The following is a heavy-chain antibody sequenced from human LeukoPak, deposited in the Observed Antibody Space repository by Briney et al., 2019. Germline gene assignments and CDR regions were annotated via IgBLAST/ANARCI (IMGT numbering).Heavy chain of an antibody. CDR3: ARDLATNTDGFDI. D-gene: IGHD5-24*01. V-gene: IGHV3-48*02. CDR2: ISGSSSTI. Sequence: SGGSLRLSCVASGFTFSSYAMGRVRQAPGKGLEWISYISGSSSTIYYADSVKGRFTVSGDNAKNSLYLQMSSLRDEDTAMYYCARDLATNTDGFDIWGQGTMASVSS. CDR1: GFTFSSYA. J-gene: IGHJ3*02.